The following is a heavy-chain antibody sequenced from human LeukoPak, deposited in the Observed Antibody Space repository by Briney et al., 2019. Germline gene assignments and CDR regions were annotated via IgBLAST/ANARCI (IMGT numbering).Heavy chain of an antibody. J-gene: IGHJ4*02. Sequence: GGSLRLSCAASGFTFSSYGMHWVRQAPGKGLEWVAVISYDGSNKYYADSVKGRFTISRDNSKNTLYLQMNSLRAEDTAVYYCAKGRSIVVVPAAPPDYWGQGTLVTVSS. CDR2: ISYDGSNK. CDR3: AKGRSIVVVPAAPPDY. CDR1: GFTFSSYG. V-gene: IGHV3-30*18. D-gene: IGHD2-2*01.